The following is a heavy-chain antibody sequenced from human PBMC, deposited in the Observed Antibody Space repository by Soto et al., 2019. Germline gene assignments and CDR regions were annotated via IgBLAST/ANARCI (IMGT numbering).Heavy chain of an antibody. D-gene: IGHD3-10*01. Sequence: QAHLAQSGAEVKKPGSSVTVSCKASGGTFNSYGISWVRQAPGQGLDWMGVIIPLYGTVNYAQKFQGRVSIAADKATSRDYKDLNSLRSDATAVYYCARVRVIRGVIPSHFGLWGQGTQVTVS. CDR2: IIPLYGTV. CDR1: GGTFNSYG. V-gene: IGHV1-69*06. J-gene: IGHJ4*02. CDR3: ARVRVIRGVIPSHFGL.